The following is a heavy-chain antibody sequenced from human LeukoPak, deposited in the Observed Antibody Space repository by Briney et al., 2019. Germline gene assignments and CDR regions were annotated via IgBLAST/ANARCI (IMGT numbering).Heavy chain of an antibody. CDR3: ARGYSGYDL. CDR2: IKNDGTIT. V-gene: IGHV3-74*01. Sequence: GGSLRLSCAGSGFTFSSHWMHWVRQAPGKGLVWVSRIKNDGTITTDADSVKGRFTISRDNAKNTLYLQMTSLRVEDTAVYYCARGYSGYDLWGQGTLVTVSS. J-gene: IGHJ4*02. CDR1: GFTFSSHW. D-gene: IGHD5-12*01.